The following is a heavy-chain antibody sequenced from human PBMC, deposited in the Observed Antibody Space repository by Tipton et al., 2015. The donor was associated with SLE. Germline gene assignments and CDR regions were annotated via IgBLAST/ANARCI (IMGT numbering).Heavy chain of an antibody. CDR3: ARDEYRYDATGYHLLGHFDF. Sequence: TLSLTCTVSGGSISSGNFYWSWIRQPAGKGLEWIGHIYTSGSTNYNPSLKSRVTISLDTSENQFSLDLSSVTAADTAVYYCARDEYRYDATGYHLLGHFDFWGQGTLVTVSS. D-gene: IGHD3-22*01. CDR1: GGSISSGNFY. V-gene: IGHV4-61*09. CDR2: IYTSGST. J-gene: IGHJ4*02.